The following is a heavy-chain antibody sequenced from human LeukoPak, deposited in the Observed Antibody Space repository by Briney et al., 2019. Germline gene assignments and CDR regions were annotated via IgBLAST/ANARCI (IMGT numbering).Heavy chain of an antibody. V-gene: IGHV4-39*01. D-gene: IGHD6-19*01. Sequence: SETLSLTCTVSGGSISSSSYYWGWIRQPPGKGLEWIGSIYYSGSTYYNPSLKSRVTISVDTSKNHFSLKLSSVTAADTAVYYCARHRWQWLPRGGYYFDYWGQGTLVTVSS. CDR1: GGSISSSSYY. CDR2: IYYSGST. CDR3: ARHRWQWLPRGGYYFDY. J-gene: IGHJ4*02.